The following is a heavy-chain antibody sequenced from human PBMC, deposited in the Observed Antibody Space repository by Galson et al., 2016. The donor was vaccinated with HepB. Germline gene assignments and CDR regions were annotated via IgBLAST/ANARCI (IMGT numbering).Heavy chain of an antibody. CDR3: GKGGTGIAVPVDL. CDR1: GVIFSDHA. Sequence: SLRLSCAISGVIFSDHAMHWVRQAPGQGLEWVAVTSSDGSNVYYVDSVKGRFAISRDNSKNTLYLEMNSLRGEGTAVYYCGKGGTGIAVPVDLWGQGTLVTVAS. J-gene: IGHJ5*02. D-gene: IGHD1-1*01. V-gene: IGHV3-30*18. CDR2: TSSDGSNV.